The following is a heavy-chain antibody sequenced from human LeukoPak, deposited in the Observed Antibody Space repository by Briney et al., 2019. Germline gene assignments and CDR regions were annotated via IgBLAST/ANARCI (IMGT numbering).Heavy chain of an antibody. CDR3: AREKAAGSWYYYYYGMDV. D-gene: IGHD3-10*01. V-gene: IGHV3-53*04. CDR1: VFTVSSNY. CDR2: IYSGGST. J-gene: IGHJ6*02. Sequence: QPGGSLRLSCAASVFTVSSNYMSWVRQAPGKGLEWVSVIYSGGSTYHADSVKGRFTISRHNSKNTLYLQMNSLRAEDTAVYYCAREKAAGSWYYYYYGMDVWGQGTTVTVSS.